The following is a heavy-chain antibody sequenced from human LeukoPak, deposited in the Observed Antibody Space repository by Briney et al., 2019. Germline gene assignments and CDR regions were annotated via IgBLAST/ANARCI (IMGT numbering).Heavy chain of an antibody. V-gene: IGHV3-21*01. J-gene: IGHJ4*02. Sequence: GGSLRLSCAASGFTFSSYSRNWVRQAPGKGLEWVSSINSDSSIMYYAESVKGRFTISRDNARNSLYLQMNSLRAEDTAVYYCIRDLFDDYSLDYWGQGALVTVSS. CDR1: GFTFSSYS. CDR2: INSDSSIM. D-gene: IGHD3-16*01. CDR3: IRDLFDDYSLDY.